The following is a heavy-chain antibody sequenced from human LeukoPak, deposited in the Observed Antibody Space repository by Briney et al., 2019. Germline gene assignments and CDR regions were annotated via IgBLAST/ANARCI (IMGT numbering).Heavy chain of an antibody. CDR3: GRLYQNWFDP. CDR2: IYYSGST. D-gene: IGHD2-2*01. CDR1: VGSHRRPSYY. Sequence: PSERVSLTRTFSVGSHRRPSYYWGWTRQPPEKALEWIGTIYYSGSTYHNPYVKSRVTISVDTSKDQFSLKLSSVTAADTAVYYCGRLYQNWFDPWGQGSLVAVSS. J-gene: IGHJ5*02. V-gene: IGHV4-39*01.